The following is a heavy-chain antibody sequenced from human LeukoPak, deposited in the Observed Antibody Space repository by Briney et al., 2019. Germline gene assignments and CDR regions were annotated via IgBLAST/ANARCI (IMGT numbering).Heavy chain of an antibody. CDR1: GFTLNSYA. V-gene: IGHV3-23*01. J-gene: IGHJ4*02. Sequence: GGSLRLSCAASGFTLNSYAMSWVRQAPWERLQWVSGISDSGGNTYYADSVRGRFTISRDNSKNTLYLQMNSLRAEDTAVYYCARHRSSWLIDYWGQGTLVTVSS. D-gene: IGHD6-6*01. CDR3: ARHRSSWLIDY. CDR2: ISDSGGNT.